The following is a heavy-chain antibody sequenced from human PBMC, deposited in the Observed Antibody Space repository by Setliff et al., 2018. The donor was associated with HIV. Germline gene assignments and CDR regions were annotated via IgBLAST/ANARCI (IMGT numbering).Heavy chain of an antibody. CDR2: IFSSGST. D-gene: IGHD3-10*01. Sequence: NPSETLSLTCTVSGGSISSYCWNWIRQSPGRGLEWIGFIFSSGSTKYNPSLQSRVTVSIDTSKNQFSLKLTSVTAADTAVYYCARRIDNSGSFPDKNWFDTWGQGSLVTVSS. CDR3: ARRIDNSGSFPDKNWFDT. J-gene: IGHJ5*02. CDR1: GGSISSYC. V-gene: IGHV4-4*09.